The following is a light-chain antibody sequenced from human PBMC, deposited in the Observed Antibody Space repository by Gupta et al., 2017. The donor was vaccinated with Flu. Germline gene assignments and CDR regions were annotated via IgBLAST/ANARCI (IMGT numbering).Light chain of an antibody. CDR3: QQYYSTPPA. CDR2: RAS. CDR1: QSVLYSSNNKNY. Sequence: DIVMTQSPDSLAVSLGERATIHCKSSQSVLYSSNNKNYLAWYQQKPGQPPKLLIYRASTRESGVPDRFSGSGSGTDFTLTISSLQAEDVAVYYCQQYYSTPPAFGPGTKVDIK. V-gene: IGKV4-1*01. J-gene: IGKJ3*01.